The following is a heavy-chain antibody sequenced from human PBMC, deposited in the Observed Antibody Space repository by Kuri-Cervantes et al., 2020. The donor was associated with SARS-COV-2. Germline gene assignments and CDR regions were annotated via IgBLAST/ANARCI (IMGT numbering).Heavy chain of an antibody. CDR3: ARGLGGYDLWSLVDY. D-gene: IGHD5-12*01. J-gene: IGHJ4*02. V-gene: IGHV3-64*04. CDR1: GFTFSGYA. CDR2: ISSNGGST. Sequence: GESLKISCSASGFTFSGYAMHWVRQAPGKGLEYVSAISSNGGSTYYADSVKGRFTISRDNSKNTLYLQMNSLRAEDTAVYYCARGLGGYDLWSLVDYWGQGTLVTVSS.